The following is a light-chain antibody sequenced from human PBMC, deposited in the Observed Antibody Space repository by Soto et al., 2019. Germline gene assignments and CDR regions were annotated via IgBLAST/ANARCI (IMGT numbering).Light chain of an antibody. Sequence: DIQMTQSPSSVSASVGDRVTITCRASQGISSWLVWYQQKPGKAPKLLIYAASSLQSGVPSRFSGSGSGTDFTLTISSLQPEDFATYYCQQANSFPHTFGGGTKVDIK. CDR3: QQANSFPHT. CDR2: AAS. V-gene: IGKV1D-12*01. CDR1: QGISSW. J-gene: IGKJ4*01.